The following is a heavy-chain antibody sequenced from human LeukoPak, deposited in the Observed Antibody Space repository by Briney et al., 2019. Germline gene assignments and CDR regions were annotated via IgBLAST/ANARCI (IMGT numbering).Heavy chain of an antibody. Sequence: ASVKVSCKASGYTFTSYGISWVRQAHGQGLEWMGWISAYNGNTNYAQKLQGRVTITTDTSTSTAYMELRSLRSDDTAVYYCARDYYGSGYYYYYGMDVWGQGTTVTVSS. J-gene: IGHJ6*02. CDR1: GYTFTSYG. CDR2: ISAYNGNT. D-gene: IGHD3-10*01. V-gene: IGHV1-18*01. CDR3: ARDYYGSGYYYYYGMDV.